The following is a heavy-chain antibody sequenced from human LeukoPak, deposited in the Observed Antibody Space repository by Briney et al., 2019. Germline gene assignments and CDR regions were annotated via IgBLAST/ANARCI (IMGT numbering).Heavy chain of an antibody. J-gene: IGHJ4*02. CDR1: GFTFSKDW. D-gene: IGHD6-19*01. Sequence: PGGSLRLSCAASGFTFSKDWMLWVRQAPGKGLESVSRINTDGTVTTYADSVKGRFTVSRDNADNTMFLQMNSVRDEDTAVYYCATKQWLAPPPDSWGQGTPVTVSS. V-gene: IGHV3-74*01. CDR2: INTDGTVT. CDR3: ATKQWLAPPPDS.